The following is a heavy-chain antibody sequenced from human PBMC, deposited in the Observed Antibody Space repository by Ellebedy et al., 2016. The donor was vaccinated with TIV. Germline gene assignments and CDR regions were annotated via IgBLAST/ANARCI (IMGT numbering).Heavy chain of an antibody. J-gene: IGHJ4*02. CDR2: ISWNSGSI. Sequence: SLKISCAASGFTFSSYDMHWVRQAPGKGLEWVSGISWNSGSIGYADSVKGRFTISRDNAKNSLYLQMTSLTTEDTGLYYCAKDMRPTGVYWGQGTLVTVSS. CDR1: GFTFSSYD. CDR3: AKDMRPTGVY. D-gene: IGHD3-10*01. V-gene: IGHV3-9*01.